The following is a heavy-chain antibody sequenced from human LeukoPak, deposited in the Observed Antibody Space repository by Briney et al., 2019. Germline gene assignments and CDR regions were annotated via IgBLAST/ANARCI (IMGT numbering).Heavy chain of an antibody. CDR1: GFTFSSYA. D-gene: IGHD3-22*01. J-gene: IGHJ4*02. CDR3: AKAPRGFQWFVEY. CDR2: INGDGDRT. Sequence: GGSLRLSCAASGFTFSSYAMSWVRQAPGKGLEWVSDINGDGDRTYYADPVKGRFTISRDNSKNTLYLQMNSLRAEDTAVYFCAKAPRGFQWFVEYWGQGTLVTVSS. V-gene: IGHV3-23*01.